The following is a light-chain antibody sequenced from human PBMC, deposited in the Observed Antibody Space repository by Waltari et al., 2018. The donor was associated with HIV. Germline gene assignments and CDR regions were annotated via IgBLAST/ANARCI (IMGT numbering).Light chain of an antibody. CDR3: LQSFTAPLT. V-gene: IGKV1-39*01. Sequence: TQMTKSPSSLSASIGARIPITCRASQNIYTFLSWYQQKSGKAPNLLIYDATGLQSGVPSRFSGSGSGTEFTLTISSLQVEDFATYYCLQSFTAPLTFGPGTKLDIK. CDR2: DAT. CDR1: QNIYTF. J-gene: IGKJ3*01.